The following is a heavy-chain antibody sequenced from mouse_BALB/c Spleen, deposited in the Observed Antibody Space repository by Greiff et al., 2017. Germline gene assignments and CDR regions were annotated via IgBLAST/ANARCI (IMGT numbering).Heavy chain of an antibody. CDR3: NALYYGNYYFYY. D-gene: IGHD2-1*01. J-gene: IGHJ2*01. CDR1: GFNIKDYY. CDR2: IDPENGDT. V-gene: IGHV14-4*02. Sequence: EVQLQQSGAELVRSGASVKLSCTASGFNIKDYYMHWVKQRPEQGLEWIGWIDPENGDTEYAPKFQGKATMTEDTSSNTAYLQLSSLTSEDTAVYYCNALYYGNYYFYYWGQGTTLTVSS.